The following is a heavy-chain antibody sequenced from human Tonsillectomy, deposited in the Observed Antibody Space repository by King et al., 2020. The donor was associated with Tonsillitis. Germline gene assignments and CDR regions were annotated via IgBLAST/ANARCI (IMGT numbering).Heavy chain of an antibody. V-gene: IGHV3-23*04. Sequence: VQLVESGGGLVQPGGSLRLSCAASGCIFSSYDMGCVRQAPGKGLEWVSTISDSGAVQYYADSVRGLFTISRDNSKTYLHLQMNSLRAEDTAVYYCAKSFGSGSYLRVYYYYGMDVWGQGTTVTVSS. CDR2: ISDSGAVQ. CDR3: AKSFGSGSYLRVYYYYGMDV. J-gene: IGHJ6*02. D-gene: IGHD3-10*01. CDR1: GCIFSSYD.